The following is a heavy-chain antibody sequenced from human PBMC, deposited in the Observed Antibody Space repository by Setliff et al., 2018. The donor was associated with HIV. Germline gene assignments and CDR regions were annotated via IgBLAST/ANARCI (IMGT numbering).Heavy chain of an antibody. CDR2: ISGSGGGA. CDR3: AKDAAALPATNYYYYYIDF. V-gene: IGHV3-23*01. D-gene: IGHD6-6*01. J-gene: IGHJ6*03. Sequence: GGSLRLSCAASGFTFSNYAMSWVRQAPGKGLEWVSAISGSGGGAFYADSVKGRFTISRDNSKNTLCLQMNSLRAEDTAVYYCAKDAAALPATNYYYYYIDFWGKGTTVTVSS. CDR1: GFTFSNYA.